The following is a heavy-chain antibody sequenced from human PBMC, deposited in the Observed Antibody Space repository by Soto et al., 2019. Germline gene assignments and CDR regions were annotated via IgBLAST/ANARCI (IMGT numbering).Heavy chain of an antibody. D-gene: IGHD3-22*01. CDR3: AKDVGREGIVVIYYFDY. CDR1: GFTFSSYG. V-gene: IGHV3-30*18. J-gene: IGHJ4*02. Sequence: PGGSLRLSCAASGFTFSSYGMHWVRQAPGKGLEWVAVTSYDGSNKYYADSVKGRFTISRDNSKNTLYLQMNSLRAEDTAVYYCAKDVGREGIVVIYYFDYWGQGTLVTVSS. CDR2: TSYDGSNK.